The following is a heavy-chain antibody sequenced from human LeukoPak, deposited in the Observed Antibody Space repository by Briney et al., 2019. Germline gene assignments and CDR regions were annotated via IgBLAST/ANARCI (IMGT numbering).Heavy chain of an antibody. D-gene: IGHD3-10*01. V-gene: IGHV1-2*02. CDR1: GYTFTGYY. J-gene: IGHJ4*02. Sequence: ASVKVSCKAAGYTFTGYYMHWVRQAPGQGLEWMGWINPNSGGTNYAQKFQGRVTMTRDTSIRTAYMELSRLRSDDTAMYYCARYYIEGRCFDYWGQGTLVTVSS. CDR2: INPNSGGT. CDR3: ARYYIEGRCFDY.